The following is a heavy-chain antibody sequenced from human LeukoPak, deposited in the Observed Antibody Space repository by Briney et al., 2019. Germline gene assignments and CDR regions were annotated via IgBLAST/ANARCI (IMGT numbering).Heavy chain of an antibody. CDR3: ARGGSWIQLWLGAFDI. CDR2: INPSGGST. D-gene: IGHD5-18*01. CDR1: GYTFTSYY. J-gene: IGHJ3*02. V-gene: IGHV1-46*01. Sequence: ASVKVSCKASGYTFTSYYMHWVRQAPGQGLEWMGIINPSGGSTSYAQKFQGRVTMTRDMSTSTVYMELSSLRSEDTAVYYCARGGSWIQLWLGAFDIWGQGTMVTVSS.